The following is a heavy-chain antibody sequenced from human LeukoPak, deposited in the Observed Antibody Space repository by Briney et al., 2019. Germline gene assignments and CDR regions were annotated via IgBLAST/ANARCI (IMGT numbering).Heavy chain of an antibody. V-gene: IGHV1-2*02. CDR2: INPNSGGT. D-gene: IGHD6-19*01. Sequence: GASVKVSCKASGYTFTGYYMHWVRQAPGQGLEWMGWINPNSGGTNYAQKFQGRVTMTRDTSISTAYMELSRLRSDDTAVYYCASIAVAGTYYYYGMDVWGQGTTVTVSS. J-gene: IGHJ6*02. CDR3: ASIAVAGTYYYYGMDV. CDR1: GYTFTGYY.